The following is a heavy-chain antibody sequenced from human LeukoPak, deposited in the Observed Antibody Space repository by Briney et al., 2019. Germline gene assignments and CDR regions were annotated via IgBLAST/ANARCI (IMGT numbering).Heavy chain of an antibody. CDR3: TNIVKYYYDSSGRSGY. CDR1: GFTFSGSA. CDR2: IRSKANSYAT. D-gene: IGHD3-22*01. V-gene: IGHV3-73*01. Sequence: PGGSLRLSCAASGFTFSGSAMHWVRQASGKGLEWVGRIRSKANSYATAYAASVKGRFTTSRDDSKNTAYLQMNSLKTEDTAVYYCTNIVKYYYDSSGRSGYWGQGTLVTVSS. J-gene: IGHJ4*02.